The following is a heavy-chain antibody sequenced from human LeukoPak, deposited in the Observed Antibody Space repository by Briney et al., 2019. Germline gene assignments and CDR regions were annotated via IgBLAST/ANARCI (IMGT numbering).Heavy chain of an antibody. D-gene: IGHD4-17*01. CDR1: GFTFSDDY. J-gene: IGHJ4*02. V-gene: IGHV3-11*06. CDR2: ISSGSSDT. CDR3: ATNSRYGAVDY. Sequence: GGSLRLSCAASGFTFSDDYMSWIRQAPGKGLEWVSDISSGSSDTNYADSVKGRFTISGDNAKNSLYLQMNSLRAEDTAVYYCATNSRYGAVDYWGQGTLVTVTS.